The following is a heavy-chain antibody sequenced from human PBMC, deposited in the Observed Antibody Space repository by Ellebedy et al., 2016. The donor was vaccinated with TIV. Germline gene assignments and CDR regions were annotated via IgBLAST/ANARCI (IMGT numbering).Heavy chain of an antibody. J-gene: IGHJ6*02. D-gene: IGHD6-19*01. CDR1: GVSFSLYS. CDR3: ARDFRQWLAQGDALDV. V-gene: IGHV3-48*01. Sequence: PGGSLTLSCAASGVSFSLYSMNWVRQAQGKGMEWNSYISSCSSSIYYADSVKGRFTITRDKDKNLLYLQMSSLRVEDTAVYYCARDFRQWLAQGDALDVWGQGTTVTVSS. CDR2: ISSCSSSI.